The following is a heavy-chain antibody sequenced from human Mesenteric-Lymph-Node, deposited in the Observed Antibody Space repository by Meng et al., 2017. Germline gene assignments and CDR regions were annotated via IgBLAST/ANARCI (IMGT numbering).Heavy chain of an antibody. CDR3: ASLLQIVVVPAAIPGALVDY. J-gene: IGHJ4*02. Sequence: GGSLRLSCAASGFTFSSYEMNWVRQAPGKGLEWVSYISSSGSTIYYADSVKGRFTISRDNAKNSLYLQMNSLRAEDTAVYYCASLLQIVVVPAAIPGALVDYWGQGTLVTVSS. V-gene: IGHV3-48*03. CDR2: ISSSGSTI. D-gene: IGHD2-2*01. CDR1: GFTFSSYE.